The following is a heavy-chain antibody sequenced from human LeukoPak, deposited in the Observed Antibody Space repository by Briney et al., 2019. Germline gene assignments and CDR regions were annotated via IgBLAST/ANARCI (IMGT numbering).Heavy chain of an antibody. V-gene: IGHV1-18*01. Sequence: ASVKVSCKVSGYTFTSYGISWVRQAPGQGLEWMGWISPYNGHTNYAQPFQGRVTMTTDTSTNSGYMELRSLRSDDTAMYYYAREKFGVSFDSWGQGTLVTVSS. CDR2: ISPYNGHT. J-gene: IGHJ4*02. CDR3: AREKFGVSFDS. D-gene: IGHD3-10*01. CDR1: GYTFTSYG.